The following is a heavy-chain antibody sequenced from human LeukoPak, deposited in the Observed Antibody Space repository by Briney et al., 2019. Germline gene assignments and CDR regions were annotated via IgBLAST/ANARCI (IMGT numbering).Heavy chain of an antibody. CDR1: GGSFSGYY. Sequence: SETLSLTCAVYGGSFSGYYWTWIRQPPGKGPEWVGYVYYTGSTNYNPSLKSRVTMSLDTSKKQFSLKLTSVTAADTAVYYCARGLEWFGGKLDYWGQGTLVTVSS. CDR3: ARGLEWFGGKLDY. J-gene: IGHJ4*02. D-gene: IGHD3-10*01. CDR2: VYYTGST. V-gene: IGHV4-59*01.